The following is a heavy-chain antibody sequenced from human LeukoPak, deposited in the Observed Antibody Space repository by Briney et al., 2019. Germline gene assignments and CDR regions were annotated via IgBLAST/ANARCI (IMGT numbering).Heavy chain of an antibody. CDR3: AREGRSYRDGYNPSDY. Sequence: ASVKVSCKASGYTFTSYDINWVRPATGQGLEWMGWMNPNSGNTGYAQKFQGRVTMTRNTSISTAYMELSSLRSEDTAVYYCAREGRSYRDGYNPSDYWGQGTLVTVSS. CDR2: MNPNSGNT. D-gene: IGHD5-24*01. J-gene: IGHJ4*02. CDR1: GYTFTSYD. V-gene: IGHV1-8*01.